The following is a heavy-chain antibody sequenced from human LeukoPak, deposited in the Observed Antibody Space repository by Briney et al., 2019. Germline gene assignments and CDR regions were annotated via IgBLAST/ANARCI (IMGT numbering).Heavy chain of an antibody. D-gene: IGHD6-13*01. Sequence: ASVKVSCKASGYTFTGYYMHWVRQAPGQGLEWMGWINPNSGGTNYAQKFQGWVTMTRDTSISTAYMELSRLRSDDTAVYYCARGARSRIAAAGRMRFDPWGQGTLVTVSS. V-gene: IGHV1-2*04. CDR1: GYTFTGYY. CDR2: INPNSGGT. CDR3: ARGARSRIAAAGRMRFDP. J-gene: IGHJ5*02.